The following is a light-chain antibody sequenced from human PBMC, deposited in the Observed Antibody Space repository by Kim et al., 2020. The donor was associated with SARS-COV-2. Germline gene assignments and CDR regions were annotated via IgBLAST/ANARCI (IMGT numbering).Light chain of an antibody. CDR1: QSVSSSY. CDR3: QQYGGSRIT. Sequence: EIVLTQSPGTLSLSPGERATLSCRASQSVSSSYLAWYQQKPGQAPRLLIYGTSSRATGITDGFSGSGSGTDFTLSISRLEPEDCAVYYCQQYGGSRITFGQGTRLEIK. CDR2: GTS. V-gene: IGKV3-20*01. J-gene: IGKJ5*01.